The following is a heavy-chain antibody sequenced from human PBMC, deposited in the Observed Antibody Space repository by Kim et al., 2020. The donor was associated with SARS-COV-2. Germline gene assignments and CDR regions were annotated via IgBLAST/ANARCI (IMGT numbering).Heavy chain of an antibody. J-gene: IGHJ4*02. V-gene: IGHV4-34*01. CDR3: ARVWAYCGGDCYYTFDY. Sequence: LKSRVTISVDTSKNQFSLKRSSVTAADTAVYYCARVWAYCGGDCYYTFDYWGQGTLVTVSS. D-gene: IGHD2-21*02.